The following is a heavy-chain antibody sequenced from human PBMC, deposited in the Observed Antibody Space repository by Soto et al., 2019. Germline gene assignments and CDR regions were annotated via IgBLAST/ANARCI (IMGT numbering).Heavy chain of an antibody. CDR2: IYWNDEQ. V-gene: IGHV2-5*01. J-gene: IGHJ6*02. Sequence: QITLKESGPTLVKPTQTLTLTCTFSGFSLTSGVVGVGWIRQPPGEALEWLALIYWNDEQYHNPSLRNRLTITRDTSKNPVVLTMTNMDPVDTATYYCAHRLPGPSGYDVWGQGTTVTVSS. CDR3: AHRLPGPSGYDV. CDR1: GFSLTSGVVG. D-gene: IGHD6-13*01.